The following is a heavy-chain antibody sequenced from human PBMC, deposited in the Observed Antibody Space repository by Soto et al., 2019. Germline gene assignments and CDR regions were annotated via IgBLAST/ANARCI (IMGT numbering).Heavy chain of an antibody. CDR2: IYYSGST. Sequence: SETLSLTCTVSGGSISSGGYYWSWIRQHPGKGLEWIGYIYYSGSTYHNPSLKSRVTISVDTSKNQFSLKLSSVTAADTAVYYCARDYSSSEFDYWGQGTLVTVS. CDR3: ARDYSSSEFDY. J-gene: IGHJ4*02. CDR1: GGSISSGGYY. V-gene: IGHV4-31*03. D-gene: IGHD6-6*01.